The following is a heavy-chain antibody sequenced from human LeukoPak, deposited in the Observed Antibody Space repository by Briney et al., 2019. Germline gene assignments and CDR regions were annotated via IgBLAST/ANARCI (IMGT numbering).Heavy chain of an antibody. CDR2: IYYSGST. CDR3: ARDSYSAAADV. D-gene: IGHD6-13*01. Sequence: KPSETLSLTCTVYGGSISSYYWSWIRQPPGKGLEWIGYIYYSGSTNYNPSLKSRVTISVDTSKNQFSLKLSSVTAADTAVYYCARDSYSAAADVWGQGTTVTVSS. J-gene: IGHJ6*02. V-gene: IGHV4-59*01. CDR1: GGSISSYY.